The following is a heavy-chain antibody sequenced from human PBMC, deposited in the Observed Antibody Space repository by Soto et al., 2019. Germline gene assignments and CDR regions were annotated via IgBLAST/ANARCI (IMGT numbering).Heavy chain of an antibody. J-gene: IGHJ6*02. V-gene: IGHV1-69*13. CDR3: ARDHRYYYDSSGSSGDV. CDR1: GGTFSSYA. CDR2: IIPIFGTA. D-gene: IGHD3-22*01. Sequence: WASVKVSCKASGGTFSSYAISWVRQAPGQGLEWMGGIIPIFGTANYAQKFQGRVTITADESTSTAYMELSSLRSEDTAVYYCARDHRYYYDSSGSSGDVWGQGTTVTVSS.